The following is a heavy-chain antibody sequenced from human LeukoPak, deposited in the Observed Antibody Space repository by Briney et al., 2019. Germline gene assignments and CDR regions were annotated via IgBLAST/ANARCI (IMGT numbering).Heavy chain of an antibody. CDR1: GYTFTSYG. J-gene: IGHJ3*02. Sequence: GASVKVSCKAPGYTFTSYGISWVRQAPGQGLEWMGWISAYNGNTNYAQKLQGRVTMTTDTSTSTAYMELRSLRSDDTAVYYCARDQPYSSGWYGDAFDIWGQGTMVTVSS. V-gene: IGHV1-18*01. CDR2: ISAYNGNT. CDR3: ARDQPYSSGWYGDAFDI. D-gene: IGHD6-19*01.